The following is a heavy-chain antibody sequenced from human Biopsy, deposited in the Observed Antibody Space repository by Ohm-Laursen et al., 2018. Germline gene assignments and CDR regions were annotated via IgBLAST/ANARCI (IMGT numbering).Heavy chain of an antibody. CDR3: ARSNGYGDYRFDD. D-gene: IGHD4-11*01. Sequence: SYTLSLTCTVFGVSICSVFWSCIRPTPGQGLEGIVCISYSGDNNSNSALESCTTISLDTSKNQFFLMLSSVTAADAAVYYCARSNGYGDYRFDDWGQGTLVTVAS. CDR1: GVSICSVF. CDR2: ISYSGDN. V-gene: IGHV4-59*07. J-gene: IGHJ4*02.